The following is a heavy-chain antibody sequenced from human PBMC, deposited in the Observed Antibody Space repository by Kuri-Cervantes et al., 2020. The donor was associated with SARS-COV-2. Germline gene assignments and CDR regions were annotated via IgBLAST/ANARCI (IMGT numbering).Heavy chain of an antibody. J-gene: IGHJ4*02. Sequence: SVKVSCKASGGTFSSYAISWVRQAPGQGLEWMGGIIPILGIANYAQKFQGRVTITADKSTSTAYMELSSLRSEDTAMYYCARSDGSGSYYGYWGQGTLVTVSS. D-gene: IGHD3-10*01. CDR1: GGTFSSYA. V-gene: IGHV1-69*10. CDR2: IIPILGIA. CDR3: ARSDGSGSYYGY.